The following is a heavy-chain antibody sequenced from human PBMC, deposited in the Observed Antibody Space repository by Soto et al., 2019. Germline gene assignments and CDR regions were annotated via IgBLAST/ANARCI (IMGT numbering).Heavy chain of an antibody. CDR3: AKEDTSSGSLDY. J-gene: IGHJ4*02. Sequence: GGSLRLSCAASGFTFSSYATSWVRQAPGKGLEWVSAISGSGGSTYYADSVKGRFTISRDNSKNTLYLQMKSLRAEDSASYYCAKEDTSSGSLDYWGQGALVTVSS. D-gene: IGHD6-19*01. CDR2: ISGSGGST. V-gene: IGHV3-23*01. CDR1: GFTFSSYA.